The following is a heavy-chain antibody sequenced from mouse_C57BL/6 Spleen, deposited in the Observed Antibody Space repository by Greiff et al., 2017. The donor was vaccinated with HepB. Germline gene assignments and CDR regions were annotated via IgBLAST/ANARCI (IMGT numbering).Heavy chain of an antibody. CDR3: ARVRPMDY. CDR2: ISYDGSN. Sequence: EVHLVESGPGLVKPSQSLSLTCSVTGYSITSGYYWNWIRQFPGNKLEWMGYISYDGSNNYNPSLKNRISITRDTSKNQFFLKLNSVTTEDTATYCCARVRPMDYWAQGTSVTVSS. J-gene: IGHJ4*01. CDR1: GYSITSGYY. V-gene: IGHV3-6*01.